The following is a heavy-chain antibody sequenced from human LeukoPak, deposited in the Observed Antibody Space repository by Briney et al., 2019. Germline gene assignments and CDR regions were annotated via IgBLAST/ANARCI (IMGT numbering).Heavy chain of an antibody. CDR2: ISAYNGNT. V-gene: IGHV1-18*01. Sequence: ASVKVSCKASGYTFTHFAVHWLRQAPGQGLEWMGWISAYNGNTNYAQKLQGRVTMTTDTSTSTAYMELRSLRSDDTAVYYCARVYKKNNLLSYHYDSSGYYRWFDPWGQGTLVTVSS. CDR1: GYTFTHFA. D-gene: IGHD3-22*01. J-gene: IGHJ5*02. CDR3: ARVYKKNNLLSYHYDSSGYYRWFDP.